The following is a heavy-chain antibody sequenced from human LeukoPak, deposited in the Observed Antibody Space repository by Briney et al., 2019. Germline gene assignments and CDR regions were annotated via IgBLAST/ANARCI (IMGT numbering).Heavy chain of an antibody. J-gene: IGHJ5*02. Sequence: SETLSLACTVSGGSISSYYWSWIRQPPGKGLEWIGYIYYSGSTNYNPSLKSRVTISVDTSKNQFSLKLSSVTAADTAVYYCARDIAAAAGWFDPWGQGTLVTVSS. V-gene: IGHV4-59*01. CDR1: GGSISSYY. CDR3: ARDIAAAAGWFDP. CDR2: IYYSGST. D-gene: IGHD6-13*01.